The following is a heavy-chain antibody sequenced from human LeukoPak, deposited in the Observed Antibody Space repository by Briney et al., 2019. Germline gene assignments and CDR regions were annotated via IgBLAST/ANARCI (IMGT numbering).Heavy chain of an antibody. V-gene: IGHV4-39*01. Sequence: TSETLSLTCTVSGGSISSSSYYWGWIRQPPGKGLEWIGSIYYSGSTYYDPSLKSRVTISVDTSKNQFSLKLSSVTAADTAVYYCASHQLWFGELVDYWGQGTLVTVSS. D-gene: IGHD3-10*01. CDR2: IYYSGST. CDR3: ASHQLWFGELVDY. J-gene: IGHJ4*02. CDR1: GGSISSSSYY.